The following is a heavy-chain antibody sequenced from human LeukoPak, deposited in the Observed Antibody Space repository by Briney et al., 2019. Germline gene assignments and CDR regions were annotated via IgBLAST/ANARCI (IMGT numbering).Heavy chain of an antibody. CDR2: IYHSGST. J-gene: IGHJ5*02. D-gene: IGHD3-10*01. Sequence: PSETLSLTCAVSGGSISSSNWWSWVRQPPGKGLEWIGEIYHSGSTNYNPSLKSRVTISVDKSKNQFSLKLSSVTAADTAVYYCARDGEGIAISVNFWFDPWGQGTLVTVSS. CDR3: ARDGEGIAISVNFWFDP. CDR1: GGSISSSNW. V-gene: IGHV4-4*02.